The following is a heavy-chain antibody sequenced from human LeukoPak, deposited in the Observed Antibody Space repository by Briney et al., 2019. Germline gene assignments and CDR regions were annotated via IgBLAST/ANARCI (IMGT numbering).Heavy chain of an antibody. CDR3: ATYYVGVGGRGH. CDR1: GGSISSSNW. D-gene: IGHD2-21*01. J-gene: IGHJ4*02. Sequence: SGTLSLTCAVSGGSISSSNWWSWVRQPPGKGLEWIGEIYHSGSTNYNPSLQSRVTISIDTSKNHFTLSLNSVTAADTAVYYCATYYVGVGGRGHWGPGTLVTVSS. CDR2: IYHSGST. V-gene: IGHV4-4*02.